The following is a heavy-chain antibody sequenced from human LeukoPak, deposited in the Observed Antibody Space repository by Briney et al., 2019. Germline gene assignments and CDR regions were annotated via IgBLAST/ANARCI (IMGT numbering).Heavy chain of an antibody. V-gene: IGHV4-34*01. CDR1: GGSLSGSF. Sequence: PSETLSLTCPIYGGSLSGSFWSWIDQPPGKGPEWIGDIDESGRTNYNPSLESRVTISLDTSNNQFSLRLKSLTAADTAMYHCARGLAVTWCGYGAFDSWGQGNLVTVSS. J-gene: IGHJ4*02. CDR3: ARGLAVTWCGYGAFDS. D-gene: IGHD2-8*02. CDR2: IDESGRT.